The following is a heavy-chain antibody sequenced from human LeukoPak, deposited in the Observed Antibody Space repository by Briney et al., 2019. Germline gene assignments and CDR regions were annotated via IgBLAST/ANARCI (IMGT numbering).Heavy chain of an antibody. D-gene: IGHD2-2*03. Sequence: SETLSLTCTVSNGSMTSDSYYWAWVRQPPGKGLEWIGTIFYSGKTYYSASLKSRVTVSLDTSKKNFSLRLSAVTAADTAVYYCARLWIVAAWFDAWGQGALVTVSS. V-gene: IGHV4-39*02. J-gene: IGHJ5*02. CDR3: ARLWIVAAWFDA. CDR2: IFYSGKT. CDR1: NGSMTSDSYY.